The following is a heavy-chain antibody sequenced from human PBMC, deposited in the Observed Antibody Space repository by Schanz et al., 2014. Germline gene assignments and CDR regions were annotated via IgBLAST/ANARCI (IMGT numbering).Heavy chain of an antibody. CDR2: IGAFQGNT. CDR3: LRANPTQHVVLPDALRY. V-gene: IGHV1-18*01. CDR1: GYYFGGFG. Sequence: QVQLVQSGTEVKKPGASMKISCKAFGYYFGGFGISWVRQAPGQGFEWMGWIGAFQGNTKYAQKFQDRFTLTSDTPASTAYMELRSLRPDDTAVYYCLRANPTQHVVLPDALRYWGQGTLVSVSS. J-gene: IGHJ4*02. D-gene: IGHD2-2*01.